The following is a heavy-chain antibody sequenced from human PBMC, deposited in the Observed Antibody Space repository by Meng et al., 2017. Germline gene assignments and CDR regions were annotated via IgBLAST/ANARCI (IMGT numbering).Heavy chain of an antibody. CDR3: ARGSYSFDS. CDR1: GDSVSSNRAA. Sequence: IQLQQSGPGMVKPSTTLSLLCAISGDSVSSNRAAWNWIRQSPSRGLEWLGRAYYRSKWYHDYAESVKSRISIDPDTSKNQFSLQLRSVTPEDSAVYYCARGSYSFDSWGQRTLVTVSS. J-gene: IGHJ4*02. D-gene: IGHD1-26*01. V-gene: IGHV6-1*01. CDR2: AYYRSKWYH.